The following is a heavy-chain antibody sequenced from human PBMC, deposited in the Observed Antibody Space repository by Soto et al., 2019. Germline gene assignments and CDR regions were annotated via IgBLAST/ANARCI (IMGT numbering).Heavy chain of an antibody. CDR3: ARSYSNYVYWFDP. D-gene: IGHD4-4*01. V-gene: IGHV4-30-4*01. CDR2: IYYSGST. Sequence: SETLSLTCTVSGGSISSGDYYWSWIRQPPGKGLEWIGYIYYSGSTYYNPSLKSRVTISVDTSKNQFSLKLSSVTAADTAVYYCARSYSNYVYWFDPWGQGTLVTVSS. J-gene: IGHJ5*02. CDR1: GGSISSGDYY.